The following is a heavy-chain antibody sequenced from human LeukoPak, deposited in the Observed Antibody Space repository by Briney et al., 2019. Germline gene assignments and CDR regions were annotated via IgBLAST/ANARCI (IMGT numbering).Heavy chain of an antibody. Sequence: GGSLRLSCAASGFTFSSFWMSWVRQTPGKGLEWVANIKPDGSEKEYVDYLKGRLTISRDNAENSLYLQVNSLRVEDTAVYYCARFGVNYGMDVWGQGTTVTVSS. D-gene: IGHD3-16*01. J-gene: IGHJ6*02. V-gene: IGHV3-7*04. CDR2: IKPDGSEK. CDR3: ARFGVNYGMDV. CDR1: GFTFSSFW.